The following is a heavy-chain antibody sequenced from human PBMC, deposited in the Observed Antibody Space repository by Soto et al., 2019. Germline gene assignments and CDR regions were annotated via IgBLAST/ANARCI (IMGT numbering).Heavy chain of an antibody. Sequence: QLQLQESGPGLVKPSETLSLTCTVSGGSISSSSYYWGWIRQPPGKGLEWIGSIYYSGSTYYNPSLKSRVTISVDTSKNQFSLKLSSVTAADTAVYYCARHLWRTDYGDYWYFDLWGRGTMVTVSS. J-gene: IGHJ2*01. V-gene: IGHV4-39*01. CDR3: ARHLWRTDYGDYWYFDL. D-gene: IGHD4-17*01. CDR2: IYYSGST. CDR1: GGSISSSSYY.